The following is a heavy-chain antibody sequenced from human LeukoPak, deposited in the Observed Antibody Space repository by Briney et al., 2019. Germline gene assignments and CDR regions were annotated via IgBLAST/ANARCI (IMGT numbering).Heavy chain of an antibody. D-gene: IGHD1-14*01. CDR3: AKDRRNDFDY. CDR1: GFTFDDYT. CDR2: ISWNSGSI. V-gene: IGHV3-9*01. J-gene: IGHJ4*02. Sequence: GGSLRLSCAASGFTFDDYTMHWVRQAPGKGLEWVSGISWNSGSIGYADSVKGRFTISRDNAKNSLYLQMSSLRGEDTALYYCAKDRRNDFDYWGQGTLVTVSS.